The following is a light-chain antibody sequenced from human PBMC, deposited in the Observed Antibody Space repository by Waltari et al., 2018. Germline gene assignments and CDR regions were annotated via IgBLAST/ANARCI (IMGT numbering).Light chain of an antibody. CDR2: DAS. Sequence: EFVLTQSPAPLPLSRGDRATLSRRAIQSVTTYLAWYQQKPGQAPRLLIYDASNRATGVPARFSGSGSGTDFTLTISSLEPEDFAVYYCQQRRHWPITFGQGTRLEIK. J-gene: IGKJ5*01. V-gene: IGKV3-11*01. CDR1: QSVTTY. CDR3: QQRRHWPIT.